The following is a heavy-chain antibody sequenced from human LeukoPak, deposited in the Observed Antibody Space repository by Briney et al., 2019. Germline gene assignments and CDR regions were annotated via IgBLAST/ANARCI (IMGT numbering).Heavy chain of an antibody. CDR3: TIIDGTTLTAFDI. CDR1: GFTFSDYY. J-gene: IGHJ3*02. Sequence: GGSLRLSCAASGFTFSDYYMSWVRQAPGKGLEWVSVIYSGGYTKYADSVKGRFTISRDNSKNTLYLQMNSLRAEDTAVYYCTIIDGTTLTAFDIWGQGTMVTVSS. CDR2: IYSGGYT. V-gene: IGHV3-53*01. D-gene: IGHD4-17*01.